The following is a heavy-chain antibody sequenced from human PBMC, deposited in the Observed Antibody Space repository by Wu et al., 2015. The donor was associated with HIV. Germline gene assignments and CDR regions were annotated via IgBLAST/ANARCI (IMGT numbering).Heavy chain of an antibody. V-gene: IGHV1-8*01. D-gene: IGHD6-13*01. J-gene: IGHJ4*02. Sequence: QVQLVQSGTEVKKPGTSVKVSCKASGYTFPDYDINWVRQATGQGLEWMGWMNPNSGNTGYARKFQGRLTMTTNTSISTAFMELRSLRSEDTAIYFCARGFIAAAGTPPIHFGYWGPGTVVTVSA. CDR3: ARGFIAAAGTPPIHFGY. CDR2: MNPNSGNT. CDR1: GYTFPDYD.